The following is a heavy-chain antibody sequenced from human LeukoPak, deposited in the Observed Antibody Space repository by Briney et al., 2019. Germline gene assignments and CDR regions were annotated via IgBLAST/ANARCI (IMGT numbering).Heavy chain of an antibody. CDR1: GGSFSGYF. V-gene: IGHV4-34*01. CDR3: ARDSLFGAAAGLPPAFDY. D-gene: IGHD6-13*01. J-gene: IGHJ4*02. Sequence: PSETLSLTCAVYGGSFSGYFWSWIRQSPGKGLEWIGEINHSGSTNYNPSLKSRVAISVDTSKSQFSLNLSSVTAADTAVYYCARDSLFGAAAGLPPAFDYWGQGTLVTVSS. CDR2: INHSGST.